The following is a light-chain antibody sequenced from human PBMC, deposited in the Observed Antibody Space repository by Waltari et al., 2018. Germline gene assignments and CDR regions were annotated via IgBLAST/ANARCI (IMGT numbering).Light chain of an antibody. Sequence: EIVMTQSPVTLSVSLGDRATLPCRARQSVSRDLAWYQQKPGQAPRLLIYDASTRAAGLAARFSASGSGTEFTLTISSLQSEDFAVYYCQQYKYWPPLTFGGGTKVEIK. CDR3: QQYKYWPPLT. V-gene: IGKV3-15*01. CDR1: QSVSRD. J-gene: IGKJ4*01. CDR2: DAS.